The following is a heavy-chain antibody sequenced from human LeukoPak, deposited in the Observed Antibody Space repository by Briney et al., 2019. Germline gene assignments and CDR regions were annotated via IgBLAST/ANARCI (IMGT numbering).Heavy chain of an antibody. V-gene: IGHV4-34*01. Sequence: SETLSLTCAVYGGSFRGYYWSWIRQPPGKGLEWIGEINHSGSNNYNPSLKSRVTISVDTSKNQFSLKLSSVPAADTAVYYCARKRLNSYGLMRTSNWFNPWGQGTLVTVSS. CDR3: ARKRLNSYGLMRTSNWFNP. J-gene: IGHJ5*02. D-gene: IGHD5-18*01. CDR1: GGSFRGYY. CDR2: INHSGSN.